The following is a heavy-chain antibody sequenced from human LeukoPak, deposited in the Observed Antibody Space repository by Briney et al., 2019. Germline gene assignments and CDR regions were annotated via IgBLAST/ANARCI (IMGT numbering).Heavy chain of an antibody. CDR2: SYYCGGT. Sequence: SETLSLTCTVFGGSISSSYYWGWIRQPPRKGLEWIGSSYYCGGTYYNPSLKSRVTISVDTSKNQFSLKLSSVTAADTAVYYCARPVGGMPCSTSCYNNWFDPWGQGTLVTVSS. CDR1: GGSISSSYY. CDR3: ARPVGGMPCSTSCYNNWFDP. J-gene: IGHJ5*02. D-gene: IGHD2-2*02. V-gene: IGHV4-39*01.